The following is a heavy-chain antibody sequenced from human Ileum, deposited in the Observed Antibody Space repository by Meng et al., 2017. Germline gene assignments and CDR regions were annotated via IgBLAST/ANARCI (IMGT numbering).Heavy chain of an antibody. CDR1: GFIFSSYG. D-gene: IGHD5-24*01. V-gene: IGHV3-33*01. J-gene: IGHJ5*02. Sequence: GESLKISCAASGFIFSSYGMHWVRQAPGKGLEWVAGIWYHGRNDFYADSVKGRFTISRDTSTLYLEMNSLRVEDTAVYYCARDVDTSSNYSWFDPWGQGTLVTVSS. CDR3: ARDVDTSSNYSWFDP. CDR2: IWYHGRND.